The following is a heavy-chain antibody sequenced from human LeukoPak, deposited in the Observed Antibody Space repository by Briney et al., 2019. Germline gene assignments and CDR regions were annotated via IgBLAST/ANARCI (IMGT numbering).Heavy chain of an antibody. CDR3: ARGPLRILRFLEWLFPD. CDR2: IYYSGST. CDR1: GGSISSGGYY. V-gene: IGHV4-31*03. D-gene: IGHD3-3*01. Sequence: PSETLSLTCTVSGGSISSGGYYWSWIRQHPGQGLEWIGYIYYSGSTYYNPSLKSRVTISVDTSKNQFSLKLSSVTAADTAVYYCARGPLRILRFLEWLFPDWGQGTLVTVSS. J-gene: IGHJ4*02.